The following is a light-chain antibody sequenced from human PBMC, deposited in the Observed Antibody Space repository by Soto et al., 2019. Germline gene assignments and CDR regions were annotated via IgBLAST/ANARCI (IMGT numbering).Light chain of an antibody. CDR2: LGS. J-gene: IGKJ2*01. V-gene: IGKV2-28*01. CDR1: QSLLHSNGYNY. Sequence: DIVMTQSPLSLPVTPGEPASISCRSSQSLLHSNGYNYLDWYLQKPGQSPQLLIYLGSSRASGVPDRFSGRGSGTDFTLKISRVEAEDVGVYYCMQALQIPMYTFGQGTKLEI. CDR3: MQALQIPMYT.